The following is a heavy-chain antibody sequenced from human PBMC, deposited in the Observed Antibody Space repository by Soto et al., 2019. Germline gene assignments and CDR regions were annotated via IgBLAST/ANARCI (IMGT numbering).Heavy chain of an antibody. CDR1: GFTFSSYG. J-gene: IGHJ6*02. V-gene: IGHV3-30*18. CDR3: AKEEGNASGWYASWYYYYGMDV. CDR2: ISYDGSNK. Sequence: PGGSLRLSCVASGFTFSSYGMHWVRQAPGKGLEWVAVISYDGSNKYYADSVKGRFTISRDNSKNTLYLQMNSMRAEDTAVYYCAKEEGNASGWYASWYYYYGMDVWGQGTTVTVSS. D-gene: IGHD6-19*01.